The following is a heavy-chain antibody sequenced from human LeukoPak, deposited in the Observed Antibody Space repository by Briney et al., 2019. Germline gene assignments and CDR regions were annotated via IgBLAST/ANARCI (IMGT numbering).Heavy chain of an antibody. J-gene: IGHJ2*01. CDR2: VSYDGRYR. CDR1: GFTFSSYG. CDR3: AKFGMAAGTDYWYFDL. Sequence: GRSLRLSCVASGFTFSSYGMYWVRQAPGKGLGRVAVVSYDGRYRYYADSVKGRFTISRDNSKNTLSLQMDSLRAEDTAVYYCAKFGMAAGTDYWYFDLWGRGTLVTVSS. V-gene: IGHV3-30*18. D-gene: IGHD6-19*01.